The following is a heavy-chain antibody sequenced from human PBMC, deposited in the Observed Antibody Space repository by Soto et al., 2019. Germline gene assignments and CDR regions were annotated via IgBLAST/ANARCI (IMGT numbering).Heavy chain of an antibody. Sequence: QVQVVESGGGVVQPGSSLRLYSAASGFTFSSYGMQRVRQAPGKGLEWVAVIWYDGSNQYYAYSVKGRFTISRDNSKNTLYLQMNGPRAEDPDVYYCTRDNNEEAFDRLGQGTMVTVSS. V-gene: IGHV3-33*01. CDR3: TRDNNEEAFDR. CDR2: IWYDGSNQ. CDR1: GFTFSSYG. D-gene: IGHD2-8*01. J-gene: IGHJ3*01.